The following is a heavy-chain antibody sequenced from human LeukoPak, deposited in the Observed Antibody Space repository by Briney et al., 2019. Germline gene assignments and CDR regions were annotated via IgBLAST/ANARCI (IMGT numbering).Heavy chain of an antibody. D-gene: IGHD1-26*01. J-gene: IGHJ4*02. V-gene: IGHV3-48*01. CDR2: ISSSSSTI. Sequence: PGGSLRLSCAASGFTFSSYSMNWVRQAPGKGLEWVSYISSSSSTIYYADSVKGRFTISRDNPKSTLYLQMNSLRPEDTAVYYCARAFGGSYSSTVDYWGQGTLVTVSS. CDR1: GFTFSSYS. CDR3: ARAFGGSYSSTVDY.